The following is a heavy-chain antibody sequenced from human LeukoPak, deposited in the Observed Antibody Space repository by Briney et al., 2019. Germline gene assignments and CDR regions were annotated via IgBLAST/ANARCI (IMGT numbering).Heavy chain of an antibody. V-gene: IGHV4-4*07. CDR3: ARRVGSGSHYMGHYYYYYMDV. J-gene: IGHJ6*03. Sequence: PSETLSLTCTVSGGSISSYYWSWIRQPAGKGLEWIGRIYISGSTNYNPSLKSRVTISVDTSKNQFSLKLSSVTAADTAVYYCARRVGSGSHYMGHYYYYYMDVWGKGTTVTVSS. CDR2: IYISGST. D-gene: IGHD3-10*01. CDR1: GGSISSYY.